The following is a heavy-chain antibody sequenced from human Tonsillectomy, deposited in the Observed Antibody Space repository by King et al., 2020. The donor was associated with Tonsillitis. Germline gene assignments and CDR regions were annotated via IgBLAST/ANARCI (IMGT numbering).Heavy chain of an antibody. CDR1: GGSISSSNW. Sequence: QLQESGPGLVKPSGTLSLTCDVSGGSISSSNWWSWVRQPPGKGLEWIGEVYHTGSTNYNPSLKSRVTISVDKSKNQFSLNLSSVTAADTAVYYCAKDATPSTSYYMDVWGKGTTVTVSS. J-gene: IGHJ6*03. CDR2: VYHTGST. CDR3: AKDATPSTSYYMDV. V-gene: IGHV4-4*02.